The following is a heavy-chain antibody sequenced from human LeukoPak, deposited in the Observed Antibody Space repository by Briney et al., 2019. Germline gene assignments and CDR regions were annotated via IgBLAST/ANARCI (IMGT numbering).Heavy chain of an antibody. Sequence: GGSLRHSCAASGFTFSSYAMNWVRQAPGKGLEWVSTISGDGGDTHYADSVRGRFTISRANSKHTLFMQMNRLRAEDTAVYYCGKSGSRDWDYFEDWGQG. J-gene: IGHJ4*02. CDR1: GFTFSSYA. CDR2: ISGDGGDT. V-gene: IGHV3-23*01. D-gene: IGHD6-19*01. CDR3: GKSGSRDWDYFED.